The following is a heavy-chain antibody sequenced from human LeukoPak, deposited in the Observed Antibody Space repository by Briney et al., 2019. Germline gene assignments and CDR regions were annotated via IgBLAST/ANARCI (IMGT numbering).Heavy chain of an antibody. V-gene: IGHV4-31*03. D-gene: IGHD6-19*01. J-gene: IGHJ4*02. CDR2: IYYSGST. CDR1: GGSISSGGYY. CDR3: ARGGSSGSDDY. Sequence: SETLSLTCTVSGGSISSGGYYWSWIRQHPGKGLEWIGYIYYSGSTYYNPSLKSRVTISVDTSKNQFSLKLSSVTAADTAVYYCARGGSSGSDDYWGQGTLVTVSS.